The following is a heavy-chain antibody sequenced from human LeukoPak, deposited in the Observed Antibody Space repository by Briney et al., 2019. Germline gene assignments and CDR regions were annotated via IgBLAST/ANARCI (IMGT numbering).Heavy chain of an antibody. J-gene: IGHJ4*02. D-gene: IGHD1-20*01. CDR2: ISSSGNII. V-gene: IGHV3-11*01. Sequence: PGGSLRLSCAASGFTFSDYFMSWIRQAPGKGLEWVSYISSSGNIIYYADSVKGRFTISRDNAKNSLYLQMNNLRAEDTAVYYCARRRYNWNAIDYWGQGTLVTVSS. CDR3: ARRRYNWNAIDY. CDR1: GFTFSDYF.